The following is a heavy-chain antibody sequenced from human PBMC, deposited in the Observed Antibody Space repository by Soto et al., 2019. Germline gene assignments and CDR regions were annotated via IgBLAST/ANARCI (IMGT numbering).Heavy chain of an antibody. CDR3: AHKGPEDWPLNY. CDR2: IYWDDSK. CDR1: GFSLSTSGVG. J-gene: IGHJ4*02. V-gene: IGHV2-5*02. D-gene: IGHD3-9*01. Sequence: QITLKESGPPLVRPTQTLTLTCAFSGFSLSTSGVGVGWIRQPPGKALEWLAVIYWDDSKHYSPSLRSRLTINKDTSKNQVVLTMTNMDTMDTGTYCCAHKGPEDWPLNYWGQGNLVTVSS.